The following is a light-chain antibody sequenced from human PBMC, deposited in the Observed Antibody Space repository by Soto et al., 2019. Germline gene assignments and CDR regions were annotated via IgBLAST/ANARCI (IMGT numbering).Light chain of an antibody. CDR2: GAS. CDR3: QQSVT. V-gene: IGKV3-20*01. Sequence: EIVLAQSPGTLSLSAGERATLSCRASQSISSNYLAWYQHKFGQAPRLLIYGASSRARGIPDRFSGSGSGTDFTITITRLEPEDFAVYYCQQSVTFGQGTKVEIK. J-gene: IGKJ1*01. CDR1: QSISSNY.